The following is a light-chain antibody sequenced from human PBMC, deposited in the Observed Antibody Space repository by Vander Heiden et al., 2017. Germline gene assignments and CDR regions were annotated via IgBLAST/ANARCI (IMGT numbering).Light chain of an antibody. Sequence: QSALTQPASASGSPGQSITISCTGTSSDIGTYSYVSWYQQHPGKAPKLMIYAVSNRPSGVSNRFSASKSGNTASLNISALRAEDEADYYCSSYSSNTARVFGGGTKLTVL. J-gene: IGLJ3*02. CDR2: AVS. V-gene: IGLV2-14*01. CDR3: SSYSSNTARV. CDR1: SSDIGTYSY.